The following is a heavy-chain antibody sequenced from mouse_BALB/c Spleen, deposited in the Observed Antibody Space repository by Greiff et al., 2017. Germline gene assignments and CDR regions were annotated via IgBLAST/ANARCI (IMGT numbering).Heavy chain of an antibody. CDR3: ARRRGSPHFDY. Sequence: DVMLVESGGGLVQPGGSLKLSCAASGFTFSSYTMSWVRQTPEKRLEWVAYISNGGGSTYYPDTVKGRFTISRDNAKNTLYLQMSSLKSEDTAMYYCARRRGSPHFDYWGQGTTLTVSS. CDR2: ISNGGGST. CDR1: GFTFSSYT. J-gene: IGHJ2*01. D-gene: IGHD1-1*01. V-gene: IGHV5-12-2*01.